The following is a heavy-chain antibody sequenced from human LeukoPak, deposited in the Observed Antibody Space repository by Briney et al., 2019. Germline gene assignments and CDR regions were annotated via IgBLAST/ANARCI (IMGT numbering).Heavy chain of an antibody. CDR2: IYHTGTT. V-gene: IGHV4-31*03. CDR3: ARSPDDAFDI. CDR1: GGSISSGGHY. J-gene: IGHJ3*02. Sequence: SETLSLTCTVSGGSISSGGHYWTWIRQHPGKGLEWIAYIYHTGTTYYNPSLKSRVNISVDTSRNQFSLKLSSVTAADTAVYYCARSPDDAFDIWGQGTMVTVSS.